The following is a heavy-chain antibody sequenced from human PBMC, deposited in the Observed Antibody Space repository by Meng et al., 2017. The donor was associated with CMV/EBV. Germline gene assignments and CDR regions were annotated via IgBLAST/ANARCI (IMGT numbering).Heavy chain of an antibody. CDR1: GWSMSSSSYY. CDR2: IYYSGST. V-gene: IGHV4-39*07. CDR3: ARDRDIVVVPGDPWFDP. J-gene: IGHJ5*02. Sequence: LQMPWSGSRLWKPSSTLSITCCVSGWSMSSSSYYWGWICQPPGKGLEWIGSIYYSGSTYYNPSLKSRVTISVDTSKNQFSLKLSSVTAADTAVYYCARDRDIVVVPGDPWFDPWGQGTLVTVSS. D-gene: IGHD2-2*01.